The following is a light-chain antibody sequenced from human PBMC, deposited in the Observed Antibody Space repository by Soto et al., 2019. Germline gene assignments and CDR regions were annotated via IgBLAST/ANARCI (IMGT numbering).Light chain of an antibody. J-gene: IGKJ5*01. CDR3: QQSYRTPPIT. V-gene: IGKV1-39*01. CDR1: QSISSY. CDR2: AAS. Sequence: DIEMTQSPSSLSASVADRVPITCRASQSISSYLNWYQKKPGKAPKLLIYAASSLQSGGPSRFSRGGSWRDFALTISILQTEDFANYYCQQSYRTPPITFGQGTRLEIK.